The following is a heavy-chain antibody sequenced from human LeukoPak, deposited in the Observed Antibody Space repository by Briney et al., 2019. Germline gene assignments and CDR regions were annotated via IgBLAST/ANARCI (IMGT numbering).Heavy chain of an antibody. J-gene: IGHJ4*02. CDR2: ISAYNGNT. V-gene: IGHV1-18*01. CDR1: GYTFTSYG. Sequence: ASVKVSCKASGYTFTSYGISWVRQAPGQGLERMGWISAYNGNTNYAQKLQGRVTMTTDTSTSTAYMELSSLRSEDTAVYYCARGTYYFGSGSYFPNYFDYWGQGTLVTVSS. D-gene: IGHD3-10*01. CDR3: ARGTYYFGSGSYFPNYFDY.